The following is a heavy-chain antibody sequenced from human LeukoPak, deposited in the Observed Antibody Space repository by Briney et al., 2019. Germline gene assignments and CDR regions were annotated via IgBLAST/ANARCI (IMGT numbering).Heavy chain of an antibody. V-gene: IGHV3-23*01. CDR3: AKIPYDYIWGSYRYRDDAFDI. CDR2: ISGSGGST. Sequence: PGVSLRLSCAASGFTFSSYAMSWVRQAPGKGLEWVAAISGSGGSTYYADSVKGRFTISRDNSKNTLYLQMNSLRAGDTAVYYCAKIPYDYIWGSYRYRDDAFDIWGQGTMVTVSS. D-gene: IGHD3-16*02. J-gene: IGHJ3*02. CDR1: GFTFSSYA.